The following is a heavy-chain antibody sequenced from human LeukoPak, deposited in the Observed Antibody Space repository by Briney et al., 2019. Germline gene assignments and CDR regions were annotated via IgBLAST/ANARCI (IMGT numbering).Heavy chain of an antibody. CDR2: IYPGDSDT. Sequence: GESLKISCKGSGYSFTSYWIGWVRQMPGKGLEWMGIIYPGDSDTRYSPSFQGQVTISADKSISTAYLQWSSLKASDTAMYYCARQSYYDFWSGYNRGHYYYMDVWGKGTTVTVSS. D-gene: IGHD3-3*01. CDR3: ARQSYYDFWSGYNRGHYYYMDV. CDR1: GYSFTSYW. J-gene: IGHJ6*03. V-gene: IGHV5-51*01.